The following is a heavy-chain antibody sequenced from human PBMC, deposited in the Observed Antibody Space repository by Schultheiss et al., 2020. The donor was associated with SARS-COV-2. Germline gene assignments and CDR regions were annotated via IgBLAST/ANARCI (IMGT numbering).Heavy chain of an antibody. D-gene: IGHD3-3*01. CDR1: GFTFSSYE. CDR3: ASVFGFGVVILQDAFDI. J-gene: IGHJ3*02. Sequence: GESQKISCAASGFTFSSYEMNWVRQAPGKGLEWVSYISSSGSTIYYADSVKGRFTISRDNSKNTLYLQMNSLRAEDTAVYYCASVFGFGVVILQDAFDIWGQGTMVTVSS. CDR2: ISSSGSTI. V-gene: IGHV3-48*03.